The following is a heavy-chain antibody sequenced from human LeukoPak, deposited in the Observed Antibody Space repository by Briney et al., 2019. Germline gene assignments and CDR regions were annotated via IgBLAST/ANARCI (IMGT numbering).Heavy chain of an antibody. Sequence: SETLSLTCTVSNDSISSGDYYWNWIRQPPGKGLEWIGYIFHRGGTSYNPSLKSRILFPVDTFQNQFSLKPNSVTAADTAVYYCVREILYCSGGSCYRGPFDNWGQGTLVTVSA. CDR2: IFHRGGT. J-gene: IGHJ4*02. CDR3: VREILYCSGGSCYRGPFDN. CDR1: NDSISSGDYY. D-gene: IGHD2-15*01. V-gene: IGHV4-30-4*01.